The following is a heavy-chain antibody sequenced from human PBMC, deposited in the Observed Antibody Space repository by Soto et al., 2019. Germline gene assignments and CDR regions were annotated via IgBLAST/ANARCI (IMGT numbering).Heavy chain of an antibody. Sequence: SETLSLTCTVSGGSISSSSYYWGWIRQPPGKGLEWIGSIYYSGSTYYNPSLKSRVTISVDTSKNQFSLKLSSVTAADTAVYYCASNLTVYNYYGMDVWGQGTTVTVSS. CDR2: IYYSGST. D-gene: IGHD4-17*01. CDR1: GGSISSSSYY. V-gene: IGHV4-39*01. J-gene: IGHJ6*02. CDR3: ASNLTVYNYYGMDV.